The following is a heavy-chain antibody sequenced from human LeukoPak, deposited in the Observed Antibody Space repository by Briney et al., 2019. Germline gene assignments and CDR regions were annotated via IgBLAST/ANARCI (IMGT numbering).Heavy chain of an antibody. CDR3: ARLEMATYYFDY. J-gene: IGHJ4*02. CDR2: IYYRGST. V-gene: IGHV4-59*08. D-gene: IGHD5-24*01. Sequence: SETLSLTCTVSGGSISRYYWSWIRQPPGKGLEWIGYIYYRGSTNYNPSLKSRVTISVDTSKNQFSLKLSSVTAADTAVYYWARLEMATYYFDYWGQGTLVTVSS. CDR1: GGSISRYY.